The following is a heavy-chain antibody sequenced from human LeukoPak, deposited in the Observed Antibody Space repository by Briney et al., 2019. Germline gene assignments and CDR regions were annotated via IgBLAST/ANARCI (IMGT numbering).Heavy chain of an antibody. CDR3: ARGDGYTFDY. V-gene: IGHV4-59*01. CDR2: IYYSGST. D-gene: IGHD5-24*01. Sequence: SETLSLTCTVSGGSISSYYWSWIRQPPGKGLEWTGYIYYSGSTNYNPSLKSRVTISVDTSKNQFSLKLSSVTAADTAVYYCARGDGYTFDYWGQGTLVTVSS. J-gene: IGHJ4*02. CDR1: GGSISSYY.